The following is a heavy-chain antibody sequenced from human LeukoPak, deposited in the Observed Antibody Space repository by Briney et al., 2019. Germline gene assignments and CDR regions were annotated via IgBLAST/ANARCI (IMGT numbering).Heavy chain of an antibody. J-gene: IGHJ4*02. CDR3: ARKSLWTIDF. D-gene: IGHD3/OR15-3a*01. CDR2: LNPNNGGT. V-gene: IGHV1-2*02. CDR1: GYTFTGSD. Sequence: ASVKVSCKASGYTFTGSDIHWLRQAPGQGLECMGWLNPNNGGTDLAQKFEGRLTLTRDTSINTAYMELNSLRSDDTAIYYCARKSLWTIDFWGQGSLVTVSS.